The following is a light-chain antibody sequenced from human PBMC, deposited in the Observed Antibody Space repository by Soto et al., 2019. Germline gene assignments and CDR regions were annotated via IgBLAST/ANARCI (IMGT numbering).Light chain of an antibody. V-gene: IGLV1-40*01. CDR2: GNS. Sequence: QSVAAQPTSVSGAPGQKFTISFTGSISDIWAGYYLHWYQQLPGTAPKLLLYGNSNRPSSVPDRFSASKSGTSSSLAITGLQAEDEADYYCQSSDSSMGAYVFGTGTKVTVL. CDR3: QSSDSSMGAYV. J-gene: IGLJ1*01. CDR1: ISDIWAGYY.